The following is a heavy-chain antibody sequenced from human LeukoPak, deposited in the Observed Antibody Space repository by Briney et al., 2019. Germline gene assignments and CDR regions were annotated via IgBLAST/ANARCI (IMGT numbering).Heavy chain of an antibody. CDR3: AKEMGTVTPFDY. V-gene: IGHV3-30*18. J-gene: IGHJ4*02. CDR1: GFTFSSYG. D-gene: IGHD4-17*01. CDR2: ISYDGSNK. Sequence: GRSLRLSCAASGFTFSSYGMHWVRQAPGKGLEWVAVISYDGSNKYYADSVKGRFTISRDNSKNTLYLQMNSLRAEDTAVYYCAKEMGTVTPFDYWGQGTQVTVSS.